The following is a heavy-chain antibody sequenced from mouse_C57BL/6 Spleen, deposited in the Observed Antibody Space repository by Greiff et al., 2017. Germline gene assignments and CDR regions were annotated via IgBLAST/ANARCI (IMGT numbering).Heavy chain of an antibody. CDR2: IDPSDSYT. D-gene: IGHD2-4*01. J-gene: IGHJ2*01. Sequence: VQLQQPGAELVRPGTSVKLSCKTSGYTFTSYWMHWVKQRPGQGLEWIGVIDPSDSYTNYNQKFKGKATLTVDTSSSTAYMQLSSLTFEDSAVYYGVRTAYDYGYWGQGTTLTVSS. CDR3: VRTAYDYGY. V-gene: IGHV1-59*01. CDR1: GYTFTSYW.